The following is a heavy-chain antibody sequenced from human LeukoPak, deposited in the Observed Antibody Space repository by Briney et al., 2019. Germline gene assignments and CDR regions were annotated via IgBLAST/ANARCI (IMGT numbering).Heavy chain of an antibody. CDR3: AKHSSGWRYSDY. D-gene: IGHD6-19*01. CDR2: ISGSGVST. V-gene: IGHV3-23*01. CDR1: GCTLSSYA. J-gene: IGHJ4*02. Sequence: GGSLRLSCAASGCTLSSYAMSWVRQAPGKGLEWVSAISGSGVSTYYADSVRGRFTISRDKSKNTLYLQMNSLRAEDTAVYYCAKHSSGWRYSDYWGQGTLVTVSS.